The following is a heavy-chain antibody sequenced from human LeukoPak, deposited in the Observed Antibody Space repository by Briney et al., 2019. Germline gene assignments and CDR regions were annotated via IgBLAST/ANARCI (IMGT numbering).Heavy chain of an antibody. J-gene: IGHJ4*02. CDR2: IYPGDSDT. CDR3: ASPGGYSSGWYYFGY. V-gene: IGHV5-51*01. D-gene: IGHD6-19*01. Sequence: RGESLKISCKGSGYSFTSYWIGWVRQMPGKGLEWMGIIYPGDSDTRYSPSFQGQVTISADKSISTAYLQWSSLKASDTAMYYCASPGGYSSGWYYFGYWGQGTLVTVSS. CDR1: GYSFTSYW.